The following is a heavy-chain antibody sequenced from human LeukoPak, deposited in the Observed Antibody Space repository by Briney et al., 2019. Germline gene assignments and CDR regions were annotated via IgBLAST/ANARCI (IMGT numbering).Heavy chain of an antibody. CDR2: INPSGGST. Sequence: ASVKVSCKASGYTFTSYYMHWVRQAPGQGLEWMGIINPSGGSTSYAQKFQGRVTMTRDTSTSTVYMELSSLRSEDTAVYYCATGGWGYYDSSGYSIWGQGTMVTVSS. CDR1: GYTFTSYY. D-gene: IGHD3-22*01. J-gene: IGHJ3*02. V-gene: IGHV1-46*01. CDR3: ATGGWGYYDSSGYSI.